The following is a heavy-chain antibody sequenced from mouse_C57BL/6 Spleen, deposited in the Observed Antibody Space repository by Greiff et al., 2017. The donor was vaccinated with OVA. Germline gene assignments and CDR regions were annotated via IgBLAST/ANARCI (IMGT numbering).Heavy chain of an antibody. J-gene: IGHJ4*01. CDR1: GYTFTSYW. D-gene: IGHD3-2*02. CDR2: IYPSDSET. CDR3: ARLGSSGYDAMDY. V-gene: IGHV1-61*01. Sequence: QVQLQQPGAELVRPGSSVKLSCKASGYTFTSYWMDWVKQRPGQGLEWIGNIYPSDSETHYNQKFKDKATLTVDKSSSTAYMQLSSLTSEDSAVSDGARLGSSGYDAMDYWGQGTSVTVSS.